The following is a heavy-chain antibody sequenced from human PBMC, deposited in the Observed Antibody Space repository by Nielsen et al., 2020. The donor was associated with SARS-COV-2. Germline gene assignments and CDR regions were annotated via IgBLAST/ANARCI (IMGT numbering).Heavy chain of an antibody. CDR3: ARDYYDSSGSNAFDI. D-gene: IGHD3-22*01. V-gene: IGHV3-30-3*01. CDR2: ISYDGSNK. CDR1: GFTFSSYA. Sequence: GESLKISCAASGFTFSSYAMHWVRQAPGMGLEWVAVISYDGSNKYYADPVKGRFTISRDNSKNTLYLQMNSLRAEDTAVYYCARDYYDSSGSNAFDIWGQGTMVTVSS. J-gene: IGHJ3*02.